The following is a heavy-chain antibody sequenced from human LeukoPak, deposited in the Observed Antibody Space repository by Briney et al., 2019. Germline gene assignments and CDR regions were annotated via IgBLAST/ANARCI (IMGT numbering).Heavy chain of an antibody. CDR1: GYTFTSYY. D-gene: IGHD3-22*01. Sequence: ASVKVSYKASGYTFTSYYMHWVRQAPGRGLEWMGIINPSGGSTSYAQKFQGRVTMTRDMSTSTVYMELSSLRSDDTAVYYCARDIYDSSGYYYFDYWGQGTLVTVSS. CDR2: INPSGGST. V-gene: IGHV1-46*01. J-gene: IGHJ4*02. CDR3: ARDIYDSSGYYYFDY.